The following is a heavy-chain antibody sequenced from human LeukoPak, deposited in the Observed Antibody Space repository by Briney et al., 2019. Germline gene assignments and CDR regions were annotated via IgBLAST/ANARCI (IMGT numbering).Heavy chain of an antibody. Sequence: GGSLRLSCAASGFTFSSYAMSWVRQAPGKGLEWVSAISGSGGSTYYADSVKGRFTISRDNSKNTLYLQMNSLRAEDTAVYYCAKDLRYDSSGYYVCWDQGTLVTVSS. V-gene: IGHV3-23*01. CDR1: GFTFSSYA. CDR3: AKDLRYDSSGYYVC. CDR2: ISGSGGST. D-gene: IGHD3-22*01. J-gene: IGHJ4*02.